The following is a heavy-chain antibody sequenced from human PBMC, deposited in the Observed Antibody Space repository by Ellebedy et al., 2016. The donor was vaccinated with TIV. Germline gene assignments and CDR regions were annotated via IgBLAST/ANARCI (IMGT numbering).Heavy chain of an antibody. D-gene: IGHD3-10*01. J-gene: IGHJ6*02. CDR3: AKDALSGSYYYYYNGLDV. CDR2: IIGSGVST. Sequence: GGSLRLSXAASGFTFSSYAMTWVRQAPGKGLEWVSVIIGSGVSTYYADSVKGRFTISRDNSRNTLYLQMNSLRAEDTAVYFCAKDALSGSYYYYYNGLDVWGRGTTVTVSS. CDR1: GFTFSSYA. V-gene: IGHV3-23*01.